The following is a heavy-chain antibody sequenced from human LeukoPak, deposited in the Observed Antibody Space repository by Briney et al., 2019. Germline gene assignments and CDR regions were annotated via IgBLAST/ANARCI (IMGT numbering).Heavy chain of an antibody. V-gene: IGHV1-69*13. CDR1: GGTFSSYA. CDR3: ARDYTGSGWYGALGFDY. J-gene: IGHJ4*02. D-gene: IGHD6-19*01. CDR2: IIPIFGTA. Sequence: ASVKVSCKASGGTFSSYAISWVRQAPGQGLEWMGGIIPIFGTANYAQKFQGRVTITADESTSTAYMELSSLRSEDTAVYYCARDYTGSGWYGALGFDYWGQGTLVTVSS.